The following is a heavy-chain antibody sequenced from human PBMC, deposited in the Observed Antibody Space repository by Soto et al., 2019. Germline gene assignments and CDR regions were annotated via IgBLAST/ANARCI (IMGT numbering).Heavy chain of an antibody. CDR2: INHSGST. CDR1: GGSFSGYY. D-gene: IGHD6-13*01. J-gene: IGHJ5*02. Sequence: SETLSLTCAVYGGSFSGYYWSWIRQPPGKGLEWIGEINHSGSTNYNPSLKSRVTISVDTSKNQFSLKLSSVTAADTAVYYCARGPRFRAAAGKYNWFDPWGQGTLVTVSS. CDR3: ARGPRFRAAAGKYNWFDP. V-gene: IGHV4-34*01.